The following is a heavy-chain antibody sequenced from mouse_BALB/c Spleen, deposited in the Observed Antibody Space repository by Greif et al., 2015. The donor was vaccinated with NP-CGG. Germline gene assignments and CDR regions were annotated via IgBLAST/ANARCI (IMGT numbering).Heavy chain of an antibody. Sequence: VQLKESGAELVKPGASVKLSCTASGFNIKDTYMHWVKQRPEQGLEWIGRIDPANGNTKYDPKFQGKATITADTSSNTAYLQLSSLTSEDTAVYYCAGTYFDYWGQGTTLTVSA. CDR1: GFNIKDTY. D-gene: IGHD3-3*01. J-gene: IGHJ2*01. V-gene: IGHV14-3*02. CDR3: AGTYFDY. CDR2: IDPANGNT.